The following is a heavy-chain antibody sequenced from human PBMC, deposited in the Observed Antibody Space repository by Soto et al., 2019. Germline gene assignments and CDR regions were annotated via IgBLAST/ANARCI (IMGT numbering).Heavy chain of an antibody. Sequence: SVKVSCKVSGGTFTSDAISWVRQAPGQGLEWLGGITPVFESPNYAQKFHGRVTITADESTGTAYMELSSLRSEDTAVYYCARAIHGYNYRVDFWGQGTTVTVS. CDR1: GGTFTSDA. D-gene: IGHD5-18*01. V-gene: IGHV1-69*13. J-gene: IGHJ6*02. CDR3: ARAIHGYNYRVDF. CDR2: ITPVFESP.